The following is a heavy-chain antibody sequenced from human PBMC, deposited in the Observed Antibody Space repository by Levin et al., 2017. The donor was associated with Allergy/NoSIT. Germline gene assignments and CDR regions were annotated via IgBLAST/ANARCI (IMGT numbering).Heavy chain of an antibody. CDR1: GGSISSSSYY. J-gene: IGHJ4*02. D-gene: IGHD2-2*01. V-gene: IGHV4-39*01. CDR3: ARRVGVVPRREYFDY. CDR2: IYYSGST. Sequence: SETLSLTCTVSGGSISSSSYYWGWIRQPPGKGLEWIGSIYYSGSTYYNPSLKSRVTISVDTSKNQFSLKLSSVTAADTAVYYCARRVGVVPRREYFDYWGQGTLVTVSS.